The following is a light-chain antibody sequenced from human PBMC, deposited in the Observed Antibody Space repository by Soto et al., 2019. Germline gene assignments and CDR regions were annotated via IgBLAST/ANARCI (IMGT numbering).Light chain of an antibody. CDR3: KKYET. Sequence: EIVLTQSSGTLSLSPGERATLSCRASQSVSSSYLAWYQQKPGQAPRLLIYGASSRATGIPDRFSGSGSGTDFTLTISRLEPEDFALYYCKKYETFGQGTKVEIK. V-gene: IGKV3-20*01. CDR1: QSVSSSY. J-gene: IGKJ1*01. CDR2: GAS.